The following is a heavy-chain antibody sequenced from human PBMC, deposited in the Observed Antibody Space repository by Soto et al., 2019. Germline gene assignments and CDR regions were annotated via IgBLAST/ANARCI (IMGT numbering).Heavy chain of an antibody. J-gene: IGHJ1*01. CDR3: TRAPRGEC. CDR1: GYTFSGYY. Sequence: QEQLVQSGAEVKKPGASVKVSCKASGYTFSGYYIHWLRQAPGQGLEWMGWINPNSGGTNYAQKFQGRVTITSDTSASTVYMELSSLTSQDTAVYYCTRAPRGECWGQGTLVTVSS. V-gene: IGHV1-2*02. CDR2: INPNSGGT. D-gene: IGHD2-21*01.